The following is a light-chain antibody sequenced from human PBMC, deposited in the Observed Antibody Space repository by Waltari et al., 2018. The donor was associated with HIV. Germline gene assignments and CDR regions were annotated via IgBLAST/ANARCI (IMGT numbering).Light chain of an antibody. Sequence: DIQMTQSPSSLSASVGDRVTITCLASQDISNYLAWYQQKPGKVPKVLIYGASSLQLGVPSRFSGSGSGTDFTLTISSLQPEDVATYYCQKYNSAPLTFGGGTKVEIK. CDR1: QDISNY. CDR3: QKYNSAPLT. J-gene: IGKJ4*01. CDR2: GAS. V-gene: IGKV1-27*01.